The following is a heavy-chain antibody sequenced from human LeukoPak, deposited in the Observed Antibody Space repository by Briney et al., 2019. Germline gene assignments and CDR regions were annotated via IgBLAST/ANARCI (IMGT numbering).Heavy chain of an antibody. J-gene: IGHJ6*03. V-gene: IGHV3-21*01. CDR3: ARREGIAARLHYYYYMDV. CDR2: ISSSSSYI. Sequence: GGSLRLSCAASGFTFSSYSMNWVCQAPGKGLEWVSSISSSSSYIYYADSVKGRFTISRDNAKNSLYLQMNSLRAEDTAVYYCARREGIAARLHYYYYMDVWGKGTTVTVSS. D-gene: IGHD6-6*01. CDR1: GFTFSSYS.